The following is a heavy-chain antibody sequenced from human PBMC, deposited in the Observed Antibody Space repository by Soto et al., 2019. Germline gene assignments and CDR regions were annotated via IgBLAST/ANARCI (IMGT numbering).Heavy chain of an antibody. D-gene: IGHD2-15*01. CDR3: AKDIWRDIVVVVAAIAFDY. Sequence: GGSLRLSCAASGFTFSSYAMSWVRQAPGKGLEWVSAISGSGGSTYYADSVKGRFTISRDNSKNTLYLQMNSLRAEDTAVYYCAKDIWRDIVVVVAAIAFDYWGQGTLVTVSS. CDR1: GFTFSSYA. CDR2: ISGSGGST. J-gene: IGHJ4*02. V-gene: IGHV3-23*01.